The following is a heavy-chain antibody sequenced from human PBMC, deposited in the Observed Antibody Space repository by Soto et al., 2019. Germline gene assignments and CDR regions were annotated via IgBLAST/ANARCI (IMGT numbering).Heavy chain of an antibody. V-gene: IGHV3-7*04. J-gene: IGHJ3*02. CDR1: GFTFSRYW. D-gene: IGHD3-22*01. CDR2: IKEDGSQK. Sequence: GGSLRLSCAASGFTFSRYWMSWVRQAPGKGLEWVANIKEDGSQKWYVDSVKGRFTISRDNARNSLYLQMKSLRVEDTAVYYCARGDYYDVSGPFSDAFDIWGQGTMVTVSS. CDR3: ARGDYYDVSGPFSDAFDI.